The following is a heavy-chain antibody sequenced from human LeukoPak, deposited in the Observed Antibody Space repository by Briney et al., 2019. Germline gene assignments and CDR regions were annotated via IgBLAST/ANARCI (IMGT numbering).Heavy chain of an antibody. V-gene: IGHV4-59*01. CDR3: ARGVEVTSYYFDY. D-gene: IGHD4-11*01. Sequence: PSETLSLTCTVSDDSFNSYYWTWIRQPPGKGLEWIGYIYYTESTNYSPSLKGRVTISVDSSKNQFSLKLTSVTAADTAVYYCARGVEVTSYYFDYWGQGALVTVSS. J-gene: IGHJ4*02. CDR1: DDSFNSYY. CDR2: IYYTEST.